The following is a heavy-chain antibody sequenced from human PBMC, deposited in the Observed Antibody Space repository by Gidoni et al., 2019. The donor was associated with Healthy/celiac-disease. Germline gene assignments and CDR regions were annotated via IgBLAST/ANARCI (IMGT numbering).Heavy chain of an antibody. CDR2: IYWDDDK. V-gene: IGHV2-5*02. Sequence: QITLKESGPTLVKPTQTLTLTCTFSGFSLSTSGGGVGWIRQPPGKALEWLALIYWDDDKRYSPSLKSRLTITKDTSKNQVVLTMTNMDPVDTATYYCAHCQVDSSSWYFGWFDPWGQGTLVTVSS. CDR3: AHCQVDSSSWYFGWFDP. D-gene: IGHD6-13*01. CDR1: GFSLSTSGGG. J-gene: IGHJ5*02.